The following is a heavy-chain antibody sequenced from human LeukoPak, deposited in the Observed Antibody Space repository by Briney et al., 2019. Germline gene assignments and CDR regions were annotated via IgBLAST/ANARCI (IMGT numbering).Heavy chain of an antibody. D-gene: IGHD3-3*01. CDR2: IYYSGST. V-gene: IGHV4-39*01. CDR3: ATLIFGVVITKKSNWFDP. Sequence: SETLSLTCTVSGGSISSSSYYWGWIRQPPGKGLEWIGSIYYSGSTYYNPSLKSRATISVDTSKNQFSLKLSSVTAADTAVYYCATLIFGVVITKKSNWFDPWGQGTLVTVSS. CDR1: GGSISSSSYY. J-gene: IGHJ5*02.